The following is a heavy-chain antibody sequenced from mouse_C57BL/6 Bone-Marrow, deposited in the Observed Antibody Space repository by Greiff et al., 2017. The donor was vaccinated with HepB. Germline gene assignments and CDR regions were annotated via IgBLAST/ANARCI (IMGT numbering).Heavy chain of an antibody. CDR2: IDPENGDT. CDR3: TFYGNYPYFDY. Sequence: EVQLQQSGAELVRPGASVKLSCTASGFNIKDDYMHWVKQRPEQGLEWIGWIDPENGDTEYASKFQGKATITADTSSNTAYLQLSSLTSEDTAVYYCTFYGNYPYFDYGGQGTTLTVSS. J-gene: IGHJ2*01. D-gene: IGHD2-1*01. V-gene: IGHV14-4*01. CDR1: GFNIKDDY.